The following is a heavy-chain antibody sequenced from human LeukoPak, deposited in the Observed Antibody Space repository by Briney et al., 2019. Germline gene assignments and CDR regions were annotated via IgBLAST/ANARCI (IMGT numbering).Heavy chain of an antibody. Sequence: PGGSLRLSCAASGFTFSSYAMHWVRQAPGKGLEWVAVISYDGSNKYYADSVKGRFTISRDNSKNTLYLQMNSLRAEDTAVYYCATSAPNYGDYVLWDYWGQGTLVTVSS. J-gene: IGHJ4*02. V-gene: IGHV3-30-3*01. CDR1: GFTFSSYA. CDR2: ISYDGSNK. CDR3: ATSAPNYGDYVLWDY. D-gene: IGHD4-17*01.